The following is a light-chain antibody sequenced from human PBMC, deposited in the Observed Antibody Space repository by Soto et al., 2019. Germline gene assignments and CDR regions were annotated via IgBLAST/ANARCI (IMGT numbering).Light chain of an antibody. CDR2: DAS. CDR3: HQRSNCPT. Sequence: EIVLTQSPATLSLSPGERATLSCRASQSVSSYLAWYQQKPGQAPRLLIYDASNRATGIPARFSGSGSGTDFTLTISCLEPEDFAVYYCHQRSNCPTFGGGTKVEIK. J-gene: IGKJ4*01. CDR1: QSVSSY. V-gene: IGKV3-11*01.